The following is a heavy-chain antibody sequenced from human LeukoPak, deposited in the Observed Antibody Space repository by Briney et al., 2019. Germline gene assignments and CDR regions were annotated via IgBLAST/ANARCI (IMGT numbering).Heavy chain of an antibody. CDR1: GGSFSGYY. CDR3: ATSSSWSRWFDP. D-gene: IGHD6-13*01. V-gene: IGHV4-34*01. CDR2: INHSGST. J-gene: IGHJ5*02. Sequence: SETLSLTCAVYGGSFSGYYWSWIRQPPGKGLEWIGEINHSGSTNYNPSLESRVTISVDTSKNQFSLKLSSVTAADTAVYYCATSSSWSRWFDPWGQGTLVTVSS.